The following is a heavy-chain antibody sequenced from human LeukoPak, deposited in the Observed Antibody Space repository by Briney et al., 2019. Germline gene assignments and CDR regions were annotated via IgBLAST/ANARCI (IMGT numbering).Heavy chain of an antibody. CDR2: INPSGGST. J-gene: IGHJ4*02. V-gene: IGHV1-46*01. D-gene: IGHD3-10*01. CDR3: ARDFDYFGSGNYEDY. CDR1: GYTFTTYY. Sequence: ASVKVSCKASGYTFTTYYMHWVRQAPGQGLEWMGTINPSGGSTTYAQKFQGRVTMTRDTSTSTVYMELNSLRSEDSAVYYCARDFDYFGSGNYEDYWGQGTLVTVSS.